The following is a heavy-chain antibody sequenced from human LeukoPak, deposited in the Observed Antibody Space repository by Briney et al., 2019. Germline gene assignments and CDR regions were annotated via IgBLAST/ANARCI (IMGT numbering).Heavy chain of an antibody. V-gene: IGHV1-18*01. J-gene: IGHJ6*02. CDR2: ISAYNGNT. D-gene: IGHD2-15*01. CDR1: GYTFTSYG. CDR3: ARVLLRVVVAATGAYYYYGMDV. Sequence: GASVKVSCKASGYTFTSYGISWVRQAPGQGLEWMGWISAYNGNTNYAQKLQGRVTMTTDTSTSTAYMELRSLRSDDTAVYYCARVLLRVVVAATGAYYYYGMDVWGQGTTVTVSS.